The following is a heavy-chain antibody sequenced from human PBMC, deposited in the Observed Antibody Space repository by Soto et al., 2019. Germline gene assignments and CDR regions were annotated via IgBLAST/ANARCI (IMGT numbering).Heavy chain of an antibody. J-gene: IGHJ4*02. Sequence: VASEKVSCKASGYTFTSYGISWVRQAPGQGLEWMGWISAYNGNTNYAQKLQGRVTMTTDTSTSTAYMELRSLRSDDTAVYYCATHREVGATTSLDYWGQGTLVNVSP. V-gene: IGHV1-18*04. CDR1: GYTFTSYG. CDR2: ISAYNGNT. D-gene: IGHD1-26*01. CDR3: ATHREVGATTSLDY.